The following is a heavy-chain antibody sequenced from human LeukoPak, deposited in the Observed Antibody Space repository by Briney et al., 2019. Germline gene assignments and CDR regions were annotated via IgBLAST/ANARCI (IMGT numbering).Heavy chain of an antibody. CDR1: GGSISSYY. J-gene: IGHJ4*02. V-gene: IGHV4-59*01. D-gene: IGHD5-12*01. CDR2: IYYSGST. Sequence: SETLSLTCTVSGGSISSYYWSLIRQPPGKGLEWIGYIYYSGSTNYNPFLKSRVTISVDTSKNQFSLKLSSVAAADTAVYYCAREGLPYYFDYWGQGTLVTVSS. CDR3: AREGLPYYFDY.